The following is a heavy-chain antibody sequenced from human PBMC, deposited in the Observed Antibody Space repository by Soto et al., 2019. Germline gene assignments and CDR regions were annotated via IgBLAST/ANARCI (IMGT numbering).Heavy chain of an antibody. D-gene: IGHD3-16*01. CDR3: ARDNPALGG. Sequence: ASVKVSCKTSGYNFLDYGVSWVRQVPGQGLEWMGWISPYSGVTLYAQNFQDRVSMTTDTSTSTAYMELTTLKSDDTAVYYCARDNPALGGWGQGTMVTVSS. CDR1: GYNFLDYG. J-gene: IGHJ3*01. CDR2: ISPYSGVT. V-gene: IGHV1-18*01.